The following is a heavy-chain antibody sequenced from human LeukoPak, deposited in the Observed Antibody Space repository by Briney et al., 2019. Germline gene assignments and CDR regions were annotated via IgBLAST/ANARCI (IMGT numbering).Heavy chain of an antibody. CDR3: ASSVYCGGGSCYSSFDY. D-gene: IGHD2-15*01. CDR1: GYTFTSYD. J-gene: IGHJ4*02. CDR2: MNPNSGNT. Sequence: ASVKVSCKASGYTFTSYDINWVRQATGQGLEWMGWMNPNSGNTAYAQKFQGRVTMTRNTSISTAYMELSSLRSEDTAVYYCASSVYCGGGSCYSSFDYWGQGTLVTVSS. V-gene: IGHV1-8*02.